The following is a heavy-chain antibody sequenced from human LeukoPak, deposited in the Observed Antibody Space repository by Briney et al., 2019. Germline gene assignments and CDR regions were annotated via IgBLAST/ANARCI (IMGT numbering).Heavy chain of an antibody. CDR1: GGSISSYY. D-gene: IGHD3/OR15-3a*01. Sequence: SETLSLTCTVSGGSISSYYWRWIRQPPGKGLEWIGYIYTSGSTNYNPSLNSRVTISVDTSKNQFSLKLSSVAAADTAVYYCARVLAIFRLDTTDFYMDVWRKGTTVTVSS. CDR2: IYTSGST. J-gene: IGHJ6*03. V-gene: IGHV4-4*09. CDR3: ARVLAIFRLDTTDFYMDV.